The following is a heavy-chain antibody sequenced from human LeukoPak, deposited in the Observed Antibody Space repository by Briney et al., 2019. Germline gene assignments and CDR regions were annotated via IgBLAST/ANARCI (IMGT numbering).Heavy chain of an antibody. CDR1: GYTFTGYY. J-gene: IGHJ6*02. D-gene: IGHD3/OR15-3a*01. V-gene: IGHV1-2*02. CDR3: ARVGGPYNFGYYYAMDV. Sequence: GASVKVSCKASGYTFTGYYMHWVRQAPGQGLEWMGWINPNSGGTNYAQNLQGRVTMTTDTSTSTAYMELRSLRSDDTAVYYCARVGGPYNFGYYYAMDVWGQGTTVTVSS. CDR2: INPNSGGT.